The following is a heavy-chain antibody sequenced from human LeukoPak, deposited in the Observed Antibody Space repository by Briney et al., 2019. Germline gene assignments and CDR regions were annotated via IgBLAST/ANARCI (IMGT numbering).Heavy chain of an antibody. CDR3: ARVNCTNGVCYNSRGWFDP. Sequence: SYTLSLPCIVCVGSIRSDYWIGIGQPPPKGREGIEYRHYSGSANYKPPLKSRVIISVDKSKNQFSLRLSSVTAADTAVYYCARVNCTNGVCYNSRGWFDPWGQGTLVTVSS. CDR2: RHYSGSA. D-gene: IGHD2-8*01. J-gene: IGHJ5*02. CDR1: VGSIRSDY. V-gene: IGHV4-59*07.